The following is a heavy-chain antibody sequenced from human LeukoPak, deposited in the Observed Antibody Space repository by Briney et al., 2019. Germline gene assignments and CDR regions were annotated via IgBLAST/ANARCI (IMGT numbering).Heavy chain of an antibody. Sequence: VASLKLSCTASGYTFTSYAINWVRQAPGQGLEWMASMNPNSGNTDYADSVKGRFTITRDTSKSTPYLQMSSLRAEDTAVYYCARMHGYCSSTSCYIPTNWFDPWGQGTLVTVSS. CDR3: ARMHGYCSSTSCYIPTNWFDP. CDR1: GYTFTSYA. D-gene: IGHD2-2*02. V-gene: IGHV1-8*01. CDR2: MNPNSGNT. J-gene: IGHJ5*02.